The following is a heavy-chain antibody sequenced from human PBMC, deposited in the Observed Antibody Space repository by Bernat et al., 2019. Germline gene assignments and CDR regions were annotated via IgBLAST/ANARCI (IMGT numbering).Heavy chain of an antibody. D-gene: IGHD3-3*01. CDR3: ARLSDDFWSGYYHFDP. CDR2: IDPSDSYT. Sequence: EVQLVQSGAEVKKPGESLRISCKGSGYSFTSYWISWVRQMPGKGLEWMGRIDPSDSYTNYSPSFQGHVTISADKSISTAYLLWSSLKASDTAMYYCARLSDDFWSGYYHFDPWGQGTLVTVSS. J-gene: IGHJ5*02. CDR1: GYSFTSYW. V-gene: IGHV5-10-1*03.